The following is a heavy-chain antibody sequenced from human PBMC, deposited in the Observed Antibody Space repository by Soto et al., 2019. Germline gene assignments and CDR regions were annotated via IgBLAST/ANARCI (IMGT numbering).Heavy chain of an antibody. J-gene: IGHJ4*02. CDR2: IHNDGST. CDR1: GFIVSTSY. CDR3: ARDSYTRY. D-gene: IGHD4-4*01. V-gene: IGHV3-66*01. Sequence: PGGALRLSCSGSGFIVSTSYMSWVRQAPGKGLEWVSIIHNDGSTYYADSVRGRFTISRDDSKNTLYLQILSLRAEDTAVYYCARDSYTRYWGQGTLVTVSS.